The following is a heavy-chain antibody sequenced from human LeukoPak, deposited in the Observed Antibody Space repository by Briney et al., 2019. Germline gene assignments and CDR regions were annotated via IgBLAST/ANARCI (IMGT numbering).Heavy chain of an antibody. CDR1: GFTFSSYA. V-gene: IGHV3-23*01. D-gene: IGHD2-15*01. J-gene: IGHJ4*02. Sequence: GGSLRLSCAASGFTFSSYAMSWVRQAPGKGLEWVSAISGNGGSTYYADSVKGRFTISRDNSKNTLYLQMNSLRAEDTAVYYCAKGSIVEGELNDYWGQGTLVTVSS. CDR3: AKGSIVEGELNDY. CDR2: ISGNGGST.